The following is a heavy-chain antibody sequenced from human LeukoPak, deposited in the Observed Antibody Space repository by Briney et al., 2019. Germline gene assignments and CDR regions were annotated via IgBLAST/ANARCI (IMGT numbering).Heavy chain of an antibody. V-gene: IGHV4-38-2*02. CDR2: IYHSGST. CDR3: ARDQLYYYDSSGTFDY. J-gene: IGHJ4*02. D-gene: IGHD3-22*01. Sequence: SETLSLTCAVSGYSISSGYYWGWIRQPPGQGLEWIGSIYHSGSTNYNPSLKSRVTISVDTSKNQFSLKLSSVTAADTAVYYCARDQLYYYDSSGTFDYWGQGTLVTVSS. CDR1: GYSISSGYY.